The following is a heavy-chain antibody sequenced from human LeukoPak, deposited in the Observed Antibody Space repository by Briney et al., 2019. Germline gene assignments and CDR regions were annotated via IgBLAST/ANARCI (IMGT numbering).Heavy chain of an antibody. Sequence: GGALRLSCVASGFTFSGYWMSWVHQAPGKGLEWVANIKEDGSEKYYADSVKGRFTISKDNAKSSAYLQMSSLRAEDTAVYYCARDGARDGYRRNDYWGQGTLVTVPS. CDR1: GFTFSGYW. CDR3: ARDGARDGYRRNDY. J-gene: IGHJ4*02. CDR2: IKEDGSEK. V-gene: IGHV3-7*05. D-gene: IGHD5-24*01.